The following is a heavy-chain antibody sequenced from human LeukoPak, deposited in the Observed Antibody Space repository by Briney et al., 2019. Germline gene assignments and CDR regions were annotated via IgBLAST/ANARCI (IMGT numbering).Heavy chain of an antibody. J-gene: IGHJ6*04. CDR1: GGTFSSYA. CDR3: ARGDQLLVKHYYYYYGMDV. CDR2: IIPIFGTA. Sequence: GASVKVSCKASGGTFSSYAISWVRQAPGQRLEWMGGIIPIFGTANYAQKFQGRVTITADESTSTAYMELSSLRSEDTAVYYCARGDQLLVKHYYYYYGMDVWGKGTTVTVSS. V-gene: IGHV1-69*13. D-gene: IGHD2-2*01.